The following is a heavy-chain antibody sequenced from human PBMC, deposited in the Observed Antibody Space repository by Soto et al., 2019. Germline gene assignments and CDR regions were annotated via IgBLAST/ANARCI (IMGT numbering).Heavy chain of an antibody. Sequence: AGGSLRLSCAASGFTFSSYAMSWVRQAPGKGLEWVSAISGSGGSTYYADSVKGRFTISRDNSKNTLYLQMNSLRAEDTAVYYCAKDRDGLDYFDYWGQGTLVTVSS. V-gene: IGHV3-23*01. CDR2: ISGSGGST. CDR1: GFTFSSYA. J-gene: IGHJ4*02. CDR3: AKDRDGLDYFDY.